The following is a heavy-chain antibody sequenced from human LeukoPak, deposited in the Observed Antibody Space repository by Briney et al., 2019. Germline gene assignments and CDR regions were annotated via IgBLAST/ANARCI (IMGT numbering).Heavy chain of an antibody. V-gene: IGHV3-23*01. Sequence: GGSLRLSCEAYGVTVSSSFMSWVRQAPGKGLEWVSAISGSGGSTYYADSVKGRFTISRDNSKNTLYLQMNSLRAEDTAVYYCARKEGYCTNGVCSNWGQGTLVTVSS. CDR2: ISGSGGST. CDR3: ARKEGYCTNGVCSN. CDR1: GVTVSSSF. J-gene: IGHJ4*02. D-gene: IGHD2-8*01.